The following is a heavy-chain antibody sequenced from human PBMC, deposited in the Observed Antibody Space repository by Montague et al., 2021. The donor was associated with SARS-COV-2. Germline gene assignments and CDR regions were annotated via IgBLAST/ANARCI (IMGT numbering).Heavy chain of an antibody. CDR3: ARLKRYFDSSGSPSAFDF. D-gene: IGHD3-22*01. CDR1: GRSITNNIDY. Sequence: SETLSLTCTVSGRSITNNIDYWAWIRQPPGKGLEWIGSIYYTGNTFYNPSLKSRVTISVVTSKNHFTLKLSSVTAADTAVYYRARLKRYFDSSGSPSAFDFWGRGTKVTVSS. CDR2: IYYTGNT. J-gene: IGHJ3*01. V-gene: IGHV4-39*02.